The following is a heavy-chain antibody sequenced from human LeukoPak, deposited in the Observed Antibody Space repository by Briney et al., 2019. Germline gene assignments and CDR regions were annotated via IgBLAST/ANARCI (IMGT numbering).Heavy chain of an antibody. D-gene: IGHD3-22*01. CDR3: ARELDDSSGSDAFDI. J-gene: IGHJ3*02. V-gene: IGHV4-59*01. Sequence: PSETLSLTCTVSGGSISSYYWSWIRQPPGKGLEWIGYIYYSGSTNYNPPLKSRVTISVDTSKNQFSLKLSSVTAADTAVYYCARELDDSSGSDAFDIWGQGTMVTVSS. CDR1: GGSISSYY. CDR2: IYYSGST.